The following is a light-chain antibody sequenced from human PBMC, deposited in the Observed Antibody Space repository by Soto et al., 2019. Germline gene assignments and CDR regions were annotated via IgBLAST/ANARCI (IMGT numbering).Light chain of an antibody. CDR3: QTWGTGIQV. CDR1: SGHSTYA. Sequence: QPVLTQSPSASASLGASVKLTCTLSSGHSTYAIAWHQQQPEKGPRYLMKLNSDGSHSKGDGIPDRFSGSSSGAVRYLTISSLQSEDAADYYCQTWGTGIQVFGGGTKLTVL. CDR2: LNSDGSH. J-gene: IGLJ3*02. V-gene: IGLV4-69*01.